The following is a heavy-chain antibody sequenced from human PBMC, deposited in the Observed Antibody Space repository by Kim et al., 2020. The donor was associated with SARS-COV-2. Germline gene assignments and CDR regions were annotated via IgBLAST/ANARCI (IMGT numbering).Heavy chain of an antibody. Sequence: SETLSLTCTVSGGSVSSGSYYWSWIRQPPGKGLEWIGYIYYSGSTNYNPSLKSRVTISVDTSKNQFSLKLSSVTAADTAVYYCARDGIAAGDYWGQGTLV. J-gene: IGHJ4*02. CDR2: IYYSGST. CDR3: ARDGIAAGDY. CDR1: GGSVSSGSYY. D-gene: IGHD6-25*01. V-gene: IGHV4-61*01.